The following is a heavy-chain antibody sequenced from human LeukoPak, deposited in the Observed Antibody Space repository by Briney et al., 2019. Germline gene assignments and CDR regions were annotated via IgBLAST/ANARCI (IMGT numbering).Heavy chain of an antibody. V-gene: IGHV1-69*13. CDR2: IIPIFGTA. CDR3: AREADCSGGSCYSSVLFY. D-gene: IGHD2-15*01. CDR1: GGTFSSYA. Sequence: GASVKVSCKASGGTFSSYAISWVRQAPGQGLEWMGGIIPIFGTANYAQKFQGRVTITADESTSTAYMELSSLRSEDTAVYYCAREADCSGGSCYSSVLFYWGQGTLVTVSS. J-gene: IGHJ4*02.